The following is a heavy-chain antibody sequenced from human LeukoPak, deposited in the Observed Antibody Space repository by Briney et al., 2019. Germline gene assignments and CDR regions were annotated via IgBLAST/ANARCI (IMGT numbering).Heavy chain of an antibody. Sequence: ASVKVSCKTSGYTFAGYFVHWVRQAPGQGLEWMGWINPNSGGTNYAQKFQGRVTMTRDTSISTAYMELSRLRSDDTAVYYCARDIPWIVVVPAAMRDYWGQGTLVTVSS. D-gene: IGHD2-2*01. CDR3: ARDIPWIVVVPAAMRDY. CDR2: INPNSGGT. V-gene: IGHV1-2*02. CDR1: GYTFAGYF. J-gene: IGHJ4*02.